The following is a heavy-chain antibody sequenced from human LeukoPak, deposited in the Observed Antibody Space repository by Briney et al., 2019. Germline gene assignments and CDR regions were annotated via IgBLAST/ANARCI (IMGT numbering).Heavy chain of an antibody. V-gene: IGHV3-23*01. J-gene: IGHJ4*02. CDR1: GFTFSSYD. CDR3: ARALVAPYYFDY. D-gene: IGHD2-15*01. Sequence: GGSLRLSCAASGFTFSSYDMTWVRQAPGKGLEWVSAISGSDGSTYYADSVKGRFTISRDNAKNTLYLQMDSLRAEDTAVYYCARALVAPYYFDYWGRGALVTVSS. CDR2: ISGSDGST.